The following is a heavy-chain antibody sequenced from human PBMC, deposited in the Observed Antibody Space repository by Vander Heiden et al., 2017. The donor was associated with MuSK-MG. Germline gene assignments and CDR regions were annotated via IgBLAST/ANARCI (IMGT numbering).Heavy chain of an antibody. CDR3: ARDWTNFYTMDV. D-gene: IGHD3-3*01. CDR1: GFAFSNHA. J-gene: IGHJ6*02. Sequence: QVQLVESGGGVVQPGRSLRLSCAASGFAFSNHAMHWVRQAPGKGLEWVTFISYDEIRKYYADCVKGRFTIARDNSKSALYLQMNSLRVEDTAVYYCARDWTNFYTMDVWGQGTTVTVSS. CDR2: ISYDEIRK. V-gene: IGHV3-30*04.